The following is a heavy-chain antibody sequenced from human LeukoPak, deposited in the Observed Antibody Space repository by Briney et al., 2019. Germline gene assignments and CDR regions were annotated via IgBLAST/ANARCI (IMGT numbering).Heavy chain of an antibody. CDR1: GFTFSSYG. D-gene: IGHD3-3*01. CDR2: IRYDGSNK. J-gene: IGHJ4*02. CDR3: VKDCSKYDFWSGYYLYYFDY. V-gene: IGHV3-30*02. Sequence: GGSLRLSCAASGFTFSSYGMHWVRQAPGKGLEWVASIRYDGSNKYYADSVKGRFTISRDNSKNTLYLQMNSLRAEDTAVYYCVKDCSKYDFWSGYYLYYFDYWGQGTLVTVSS.